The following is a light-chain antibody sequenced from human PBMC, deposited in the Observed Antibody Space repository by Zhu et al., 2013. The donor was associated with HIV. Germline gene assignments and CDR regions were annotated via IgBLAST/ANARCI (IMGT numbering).Light chain of an antibody. CDR3: CSYAGSSTLV. V-gene: IGLV2-8*01. CDR2: EVT. Sequence: QSALTQPPSASGSLGQSVTISCTGTSSDVGSYNYVSWYQQHPGKAPKLMIYEVTKRPSGVPNRFSGSKSGNTASLTISGLQAEDEADYYCCSYAGSSTLVFGGGTKLTVL. CDR1: SSDVGSYNY. J-gene: IGLJ2*01.